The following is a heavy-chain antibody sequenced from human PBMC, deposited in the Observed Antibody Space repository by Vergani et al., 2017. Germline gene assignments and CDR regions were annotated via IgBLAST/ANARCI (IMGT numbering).Heavy chain of an antibody. V-gene: IGHV3-23*01. CDR3: EKKQQSGSGYDSGYYYGMDV. Sequence: EVQLLESGGGLVQPGGSLRLSCAASGFTFSSYAMSWVRQAPGKGLEWVSAISGSGGSTYYADSVKGRFTISRDNSKNTLYLQMNSLRAEDTAVYYCEKKQQSGSGYDSGYYYGMDVWGQGTTVTVSS. D-gene: IGHD5-12*01. CDR2: ISGSGGST. J-gene: IGHJ6*02. CDR1: GFTFSSYA.